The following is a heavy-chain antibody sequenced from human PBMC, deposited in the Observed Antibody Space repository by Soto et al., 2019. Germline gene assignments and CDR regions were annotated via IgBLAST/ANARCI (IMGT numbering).Heavy chain of an antibody. J-gene: IGHJ5*02. Sequence: ASVKVSCKASGYTFTSYGISWVRQAPGQGLEWMGWISAYNGNTNYAQKLKGRVTMTTDTSTSTAYMELRSLRSDDTAVYYCARDLEYCSSTSCYHFDPWGQGTLVTVSS. CDR3: ARDLEYCSSTSCYHFDP. V-gene: IGHV1-18*01. D-gene: IGHD2-2*01. CDR2: ISAYNGNT. CDR1: GYTFTSYG.